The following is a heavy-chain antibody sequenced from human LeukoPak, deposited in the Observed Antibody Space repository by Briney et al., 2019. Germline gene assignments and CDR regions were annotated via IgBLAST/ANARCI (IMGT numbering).Heavy chain of an antibody. J-gene: IGHJ5*02. CDR1: GFTFSSYA. Sequence: PGGSLRLSCAASGFTFSSYAMSWVRQAPGKGLEWVPAISGSGGSTYYADSVKGRFTISRDNSKNTLYLQMNSLRAEDTAVYYCASRSSYGSGSFDPWGQGTLVTVSS. CDR3: ASRSSYGSGSFDP. D-gene: IGHD5-18*01. CDR2: ISGSGGST. V-gene: IGHV3-23*01.